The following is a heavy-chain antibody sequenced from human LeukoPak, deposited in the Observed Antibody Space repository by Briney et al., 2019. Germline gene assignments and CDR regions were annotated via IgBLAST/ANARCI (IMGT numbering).Heavy chain of an antibody. V-gene: IGHV1-2*02. Sequence: ASVKVSCKASGYTFTDYYMYWVRQAPGQGLEWMGWINPSSGGTNYAQKFQGRVSMTRDTSISTAYVELNRLRSDDTALYYCARYLGRESDSWGQGTLVTVSS. CDR1: GYTFTDYY. CDR2: INPSSGGT. CDR3: ARYLGRESDS. D-gene: IGHD3-16*01. J-gene: IGHJ4*02.